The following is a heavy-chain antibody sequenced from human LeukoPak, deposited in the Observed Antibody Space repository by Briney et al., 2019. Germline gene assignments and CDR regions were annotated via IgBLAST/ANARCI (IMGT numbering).Heavy chain of an antibody. V-gene: IGHV5-51*01. CDR2: IYPTDSET. CDR1: GYTFTDYW. D-gene: IGHD2/OR15-2a*01. CDR3: AKHERRGYYYGSAFDI. J-gene: IGHJ3*02. Sequence: GESLKISCKGSGYTFTDYWVGWVRQMPGKGPEWMGIIYPTDSETKYSPSFQGHVTISADWSSTTAYLQWNSLTASDTAMYYCAKHERRGYYYGSAFDIWGQGTMVTVSS.